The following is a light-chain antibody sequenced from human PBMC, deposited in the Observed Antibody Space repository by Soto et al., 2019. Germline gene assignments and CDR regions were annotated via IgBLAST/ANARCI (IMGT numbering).Light chain of an antibody. Sequence: IQMTQSPSSLSASVGDRVTITCRASRSIRTALSWYQHRPGQAPKVLICVASSLQSGVPSRFSGSGYGTDFTLTISSLQPEDFATYYSLQDYNYPWTFGQGTKVEIK. CDR3: LQDYNYPWT. J-gene: IGKJ1*01. CDR1: RSIRTA. CDR2: VAS. V-gene: IGKV1-6*01.